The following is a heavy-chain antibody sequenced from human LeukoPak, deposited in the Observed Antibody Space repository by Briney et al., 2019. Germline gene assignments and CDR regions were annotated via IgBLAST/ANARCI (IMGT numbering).Heavy chain of an antibody. Sequence: GWSLRLSCPASGFTVSRNYMNWVGQAPGKGLEGVSVIYSGGSTYYADSVKGRVTISSHNSKNTRYLQMNSPRAEDTAVYYCARADRSGNDYWGQGTLVTVSS. J-gene: IGHJ4*02. CDR1: GFTVSRNY. CDR2: IYSGGST. V-gene: IGHV3-53*01. CDR3: ARADRSGNDY. D-gene: IGHD3-22*01.